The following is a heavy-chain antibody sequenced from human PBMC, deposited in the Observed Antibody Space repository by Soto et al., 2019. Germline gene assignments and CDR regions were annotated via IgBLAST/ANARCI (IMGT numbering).Heavy chain of an antibody. CDR3: ARVLVATDYGMHV. CDR1: GYTFTSYY. CDR2: INPSGGST. J-gene: IGHJ6*02. D-gene: IGHD5-12*01. Sequence: ASVKVSCKASGYTFTSYYMHWVRQAPGQGLEWMGIINPSGGSTSYAQKFQGRVTMTRDTSTSTVYMGLSSLRSEDTAVYYCARVLVATDYGMHVRCPRTTVTVS. V-gene: IGHV1-46*01.